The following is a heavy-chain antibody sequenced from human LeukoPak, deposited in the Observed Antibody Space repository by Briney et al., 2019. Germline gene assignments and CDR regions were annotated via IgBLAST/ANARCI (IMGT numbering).Heavy chain of an antibody. Sequence: PGGSLRLSCAASGFTFSDYTMNWVRQAPGKGLEWVAVISYDGSNKYYADSVKGRFTISRDNSKNTLYLQMNSLRAEDTAVYYCANDGSGFIDYWGQGTLVTVSS. CDR2: ISYDGSNK. J-gene: IGHJ4*02. V-gene: IGHV3-30*18. CDR3: ANDGSGFIDY. CDR1: GFTFSDYT. D-gene: IGHD3-10*01.